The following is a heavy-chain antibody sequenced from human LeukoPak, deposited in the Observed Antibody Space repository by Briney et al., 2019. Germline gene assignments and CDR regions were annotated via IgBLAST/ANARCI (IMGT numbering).Heavy chain of an antibody. D-gene: IGHD5-18*01. Sequence: SWTLSLTCAVSGGSISSSNWWSRVRQPPGKGLEWIGEIYHSGSTNYNPSLKSRVTISVDKSKNQFSLKLSSVTAADTAVYYCARDGGGRGYSYGYRYWGQGTLVTVSS. J-gene: IGHJ4*02. V-gene: IGHV4-4*02. CDR2: IYHSGST. CDR1: GGSISSSNW. CDR3: ARDGGGRGYSYGYRY.